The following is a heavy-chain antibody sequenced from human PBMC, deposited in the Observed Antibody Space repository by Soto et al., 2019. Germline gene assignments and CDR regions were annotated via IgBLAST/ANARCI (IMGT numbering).Heavy chain of an antibody. J-gene: IGHJ4*02. D-gene: IGHD3-22*01. Sequence: GESLKISCKGSGYSFTSYWIGWVRQMPGKGLEWMGIIYPGDSDTRYSPSFQGQVTISADKSISTAYLQWSSLKASDTAMYYCARHYFPSGDSSGYYYYIDPYFDYWGQGTLVTVSS. CDR3: ARHYFPSGDSSGYYYYIDPYFDY. V-gene: IGHV5-51*01. CDR2: IYPGDSDT. CDR1: GYSFTSYW.